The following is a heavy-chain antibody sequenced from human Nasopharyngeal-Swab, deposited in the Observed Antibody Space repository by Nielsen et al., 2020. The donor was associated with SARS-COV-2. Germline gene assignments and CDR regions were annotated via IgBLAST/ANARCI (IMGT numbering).Heavy chain of an antibody. CDR3: AKEVYYDSSGYSVAYWYFDL. Sequence: GGSPRLSCTASGFTFGDYAMSWVRQAPGKGLEWVSGISWNSGSIGYADSVKGRFTISRDNAKNSLYLQMNSLRAEDTALYYCAKEVYYDSSGYSVAYWYFDLWGRGTLVTVSS. CDR1: GFTFGDYA. V-gene: IGHV3-9*01. D-gene: IGHD3-22*01. J-gene: IGHJ2*01. CDR2: ISWNSGSI.